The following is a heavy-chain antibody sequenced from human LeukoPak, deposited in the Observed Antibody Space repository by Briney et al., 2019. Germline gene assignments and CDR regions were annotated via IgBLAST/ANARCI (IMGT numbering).Heavy chain of an antibody. V-gene: IGHV4-39*07. CDR2: IYYSGST. Sequence: SETLSLTCTVSGGSISSSSYYWGWIRQPPGKGLEWIGSIYYSGSTYYNPSLKSRVTISVDTSKNQFSLKLSSVTAADTAVYYCARVAGLAAADPFDYWGQGTLVTVSS. CDR3: ARVAGLAAADPFDY. D-gene: IGHD6-13*01. CDR1: GGSISSSSYY. J-gene: IGHJ4*02.